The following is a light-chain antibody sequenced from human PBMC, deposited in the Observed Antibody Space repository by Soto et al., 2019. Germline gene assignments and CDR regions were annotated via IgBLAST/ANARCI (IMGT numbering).Light chain of an antibody. CDR3: QQYDNWPLT. Sequence: EIVMTQSPVTLSVSPGERATLSCRASQTVRDNLAWYQQKPGQAPRLLIYGTSIRATGIPASFSGSGSGTEFTLPISSLQSEDFAVYYCQQYDNWPLTFGGGTKVDIK. V-gene: IGKV3-15*01. J-gene: IGKJ4*01. CDR2: GTS. CDR1: QTVRDN.